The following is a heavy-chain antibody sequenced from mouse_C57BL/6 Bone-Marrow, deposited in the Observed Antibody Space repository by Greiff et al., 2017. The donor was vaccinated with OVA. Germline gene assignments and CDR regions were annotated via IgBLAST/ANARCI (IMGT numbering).Heavy chain of an antibody. CDR3: ARQRRLTWCAY. V-gene: IGHV1-43*01. D-gene: IGHD3-2*02. Sequence: EVQLQQSGPELVKPGASVKISCKASGYSFTGYYMHWVKQSSEKSLEWIGEINPSTGGTSYNQKFKGKATLTVDKSSSTAYMQLKSLTSEDSAVYYCARQRRLTWCAYWGQGTLGTVSA. CDR1: GYSFTGYY. J-gene: IGHJ3*01. CDR2: INPSTGGT.